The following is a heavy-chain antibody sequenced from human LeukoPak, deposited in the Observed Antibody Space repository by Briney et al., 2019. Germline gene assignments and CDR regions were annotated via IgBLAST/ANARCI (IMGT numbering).Heavy chain of an antibody. D-gene: IGHD3-10*01. Sequence: GGSLRLSCAASGFTFSSYSMNWVRQAPGKGLEWVSSISSRSTYIYHADSVKGRFTISRDNAKNSLFLQMNSLRAEDTAVYYCARDPGDYYFDYWGQGTLVTVSS. CDR3: ARDPGDYYFDY. V-gene: IGHV3-21*01. CDR2: ISSRSTYI. CDR1: GFTFSSYS. J-gene: IGHJ4*02.